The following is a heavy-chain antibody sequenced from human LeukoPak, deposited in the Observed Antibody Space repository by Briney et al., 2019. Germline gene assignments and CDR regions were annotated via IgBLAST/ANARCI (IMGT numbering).Heavy chain of an antibody. V-gene: IGHV3-7*01. CDR3: ASGLWFV. D-gene: IGHD3-10*01. Sequence: GGSLRLSCASSGFIFTNYWMTWVRQAPGKGLEWVANIKKDGSEKYYVDSVKGRFTISRDNAKNSLYLQMNSLRAEDTAVYYCASGLWFVWGQGTLVTVSS. J-gene: IGHJ4*02. CDR2: IKKDGSEK. CDR1: GFIFTNYW.